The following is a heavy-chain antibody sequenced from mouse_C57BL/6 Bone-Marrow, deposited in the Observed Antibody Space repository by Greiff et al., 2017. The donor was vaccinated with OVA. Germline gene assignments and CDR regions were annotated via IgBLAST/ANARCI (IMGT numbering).Heavy chain of an antibody. Sequence: QVQLQQPGAELVRPGSSVKLSCKASGYTFTSYWMDWVKQRPGQGLEWIGNIYPSDSETHYNQKFKDKATLTVDKSSSTAYMQLSSLTSEDSAVYYCALLRVYYFDYWGQGTTLTVSS. D-gene: IGHD1-1*01. CDR2: IYPSDSET. J-gene: IGHJ2*01. V-gene: IGHV1-61*01. CDR3: ALLRVYYFDY. CDR1: GYTFTSYW.